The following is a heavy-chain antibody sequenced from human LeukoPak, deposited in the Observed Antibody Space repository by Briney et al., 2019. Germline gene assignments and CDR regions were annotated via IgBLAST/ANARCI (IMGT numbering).Heavy chain of an antibody. V-gene: IGHV3-21*01. J-gene: IGHJ4*02. CDR2: ISSSSSYI. D-gene: IGHD4-11*01. CDR1: GFTFSSYS. CDR3: AILSPQIYSDYPY. Sequence: GGSLRLSCAASGFTFSSYSMNWVRQAPGKGLEWVSSISSSSSYIYYADSVKGRFTISRDNSKNTLYLQMNSLRAEDTAVYYCAILSPQIYSDYPYWGQGTLVTVSS.